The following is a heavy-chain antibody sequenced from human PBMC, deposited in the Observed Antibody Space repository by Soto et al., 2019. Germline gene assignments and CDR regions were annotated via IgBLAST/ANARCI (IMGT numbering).Heavy chain of an antibody. CDR1: GGSISSSSYY. J-gene: IGHJ5*02. CDR2: IYYSGST. V-gene: IGHV4-39*01. D-gene: IGHD5-12*01. CDR3: ARQGLRLWFDP. Sequence: SETLSLTCTVSGGSISSSSYYWGWIRQPPGKGLEWIGSIYYSGSTYYNPSLKSRVTISVDTSKNQFSLKLSSVTAADTAVYYCARQGLRLWFDPWGQGTLVTVS.